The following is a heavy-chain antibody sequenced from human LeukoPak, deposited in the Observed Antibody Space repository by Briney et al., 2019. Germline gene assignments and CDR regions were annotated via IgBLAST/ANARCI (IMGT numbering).Heavy chain of an antibody. J-gene: IGHJ4*02. CDR3: ARRGRNDYYFDY. Sequence: PAETLSLTCTVSGGSISSYYWSWIRQPPGKGLEWIGYIYDGGSTNYNPSLKSRSTISVDTSKNQFSLKLSSVTAADTAVYYCARRGRNDYYFDYWGQGTLVTVSS. D-gene: IGHD2-21*02. CDR2: IYDGGST. V-gene: IGHV4-59*08. CDR1: GGSISSYY.